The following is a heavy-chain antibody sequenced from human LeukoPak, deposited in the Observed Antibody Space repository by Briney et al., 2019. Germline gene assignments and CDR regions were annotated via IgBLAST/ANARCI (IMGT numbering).Heavy chain of an antibody. CDR1: GFTFSSYS. J-gene: IGHJ5*02. D-gene: IGHD6-13*01. CDR3: ARDRIAAVNWFDP. Sequence: GGSLRLSCAASGFTFSSYSMNWVRQAPGKGLEWVSSISSSSSYIYYADSVKGRFTISRDNAKNSLYLQMNSLRAEDTAVYYCARDRIAAVNWFDPWGQGTLATVSS. CDR2: ISSSSSYI. V-gene: IGHV3-21*01.